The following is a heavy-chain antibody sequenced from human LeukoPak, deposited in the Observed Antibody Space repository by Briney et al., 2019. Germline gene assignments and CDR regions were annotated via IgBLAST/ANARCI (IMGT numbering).Heavy chain of an antibody. Sequence: SVTVSCKASGGTFSSYAISWVRQAPGQGLEWMGGIIPIFGTANYAQKFQGRVTITADESTSTAYMELSSLRSEDTAVYYCARDKSGILPYYYGMDVWGQGTTVTVSS. CDR2: IIPIFGTA. V-gene: IGHV1-69*13. CDR3: ARDKSGILPYYYGMDV. D-gene: IGHD3-9*01. CDR1: GGTFSSYA. J-gene: IGHJ6*02.